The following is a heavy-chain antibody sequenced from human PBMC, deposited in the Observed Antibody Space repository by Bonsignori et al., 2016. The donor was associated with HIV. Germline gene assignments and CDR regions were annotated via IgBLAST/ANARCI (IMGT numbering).Heavy chain of an antibody. CDR3: ARSIPGVRDY. Sequence: VRQAPGKGLEWVSYISSSGSTIYYADSVKGRFTISRDNAKNSLYLQMNSLRAEDTAVYYCARSIPGVRDYWGQGTLVTVSS. CDR2: ISSSGSTI. V-gene: IGHV3-48*03. D-gene: IGHD1-20*01. J-gene: IGHJ4*02.